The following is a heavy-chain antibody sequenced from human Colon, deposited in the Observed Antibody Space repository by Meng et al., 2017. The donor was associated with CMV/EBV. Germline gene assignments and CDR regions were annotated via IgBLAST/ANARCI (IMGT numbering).Heavy chain of an antibody. V-gene: IGHV4-30-2*01. D-gene: IGHD2-8*01. J-gene: IGHJ4*02. CDR1: GGAINSAGSA. CDR3: ARGNGDHLFDY. CDR2: VYTTGST. Sequence: CAVSGGAINSAGSAWTWIRNPPGMGLEWIGNVYTTGSTFYNPSLKSRVTLSVDVSKNQFSLQLRSVTAADTAVYYCARGNGDHLFDYWGQGTLVTVSS.